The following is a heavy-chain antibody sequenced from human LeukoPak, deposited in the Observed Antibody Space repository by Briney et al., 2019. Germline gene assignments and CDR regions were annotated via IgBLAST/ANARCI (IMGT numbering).Heavy chain of an antibody. CDR1: GVTFSSYA. V-gene: IGHV1-69*04. CDR3: AQILVTDAFDI. J-gene: IGHJ3*02. Sequence: SVKVSCKASGVTFSSYAISWVRQAPGQGLEWMGRIIPILGIANYAQKFQGRVTITADKSTSTAYMELSSLRSEDTAVYYCAQILVTDAFDIWGQGTMVTVSS. CDR2: IIPILGIA. D-gene: IGHD2-8*02.